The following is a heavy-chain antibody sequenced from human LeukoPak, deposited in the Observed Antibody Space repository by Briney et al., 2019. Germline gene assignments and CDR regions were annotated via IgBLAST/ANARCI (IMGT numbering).Heavy chain of an antibody. D-gene: IGHD3-10*01. V-gene: IGHV1-2*02. CDR1: GYTFTGNY. CDR3: ARAGPHLNWFDP. CDR2: INPNSGTT. J-gene: IGHJ5*02. Sequence: ASVKVSCKASGYTFTGNYMHWVRQAPGQGLEWMGWINPNSGTTNYAQKFQGKVTMTRDTSNSTAYMELSRLRSDDTAVYYCARAGPHLNWFDPWGQGTLVTVSS.